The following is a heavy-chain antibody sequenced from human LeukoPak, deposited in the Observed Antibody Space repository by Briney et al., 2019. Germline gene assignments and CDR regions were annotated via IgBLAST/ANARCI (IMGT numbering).Heavy chain of an antibody. J-gene: IGHJ6*02. CDR1: GYTFTSYY. CDR3: ARGHGSGSPPPQTYYYYYGMDV. D-gene: IGHD3-10*01. Sequence: ASVKVSCKASGYTFTSYYMHWVRQAPGQGLEWMGIINPSGGSTSYAQKFQGRVTMTRDTSTSTVYMELSSLRSEDTAVYYCARGHGSGSPPPQTYYYYYGMDVWGQGTTVTVSS. V-gene: IGHV1-46*01. CDR2: INPSGGST.